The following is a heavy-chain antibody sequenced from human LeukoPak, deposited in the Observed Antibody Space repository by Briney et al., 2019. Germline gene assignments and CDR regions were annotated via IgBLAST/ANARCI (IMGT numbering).Heavy chain of an antibody. CDR2: IYTGDST. J-gene: IGHJ4*02. D-gene: IGHD6-6*01. CDR3: ARTVIRHSRSSLDY. CDR1: GLTVSSNN. Sequence: PGGSLRLSCAASGLTVSSNNMNWVRQAPGKGLEWVSVIYTGDSTYYADSVKGRFTISRDNSKNTLYLQMNSLRAEDTAVYYCARTVIRHSRSSLDYWGQGTLVTVSS. V-gene: IGHV3-66*01.